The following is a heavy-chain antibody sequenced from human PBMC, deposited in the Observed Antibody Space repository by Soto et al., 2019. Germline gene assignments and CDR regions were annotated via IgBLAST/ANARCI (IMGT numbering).Heavy chain of an antibody. J-gene: IGHJ4*02. V-gene: IGHV4-34*01. Sequence: PSETLSLTCAVDGGPFSGYYWSWIRQPPGKGLEWIGEINHSGSTNYNPSLKSRVTISVDTSKNQFSLKLSSVTAADTAVYYCAKVYYRDSSAYAAYWGQGTLVTVSS. CDR2: INHSGST. CDR3: AKVYYRDSSAYAAY. D-gene: IGHD3-22*01. CDR1: GGPFSGYY.